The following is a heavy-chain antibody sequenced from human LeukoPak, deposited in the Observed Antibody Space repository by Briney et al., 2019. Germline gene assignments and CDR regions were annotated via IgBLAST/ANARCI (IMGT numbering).Heavy chain of an antibody. V-gene: IGHV1-2*02. D-gene: IGHD6-19*01. CDR1: GYTFTGYY. CDR3: ARVTVAGISLQAAGY. CDR2: INPNSGGT. Sequence: GASVKVSCKASGYTFTGYYMHWVRQAPGQGLEWMGWINPNSGGTNYAQKFQGRVTMTRDTSISTAYMELSRLRSDDTAVYYCARVTVAGISLQAAGYWGQGTLVTVSS. J-gene: IGHJ4*02.